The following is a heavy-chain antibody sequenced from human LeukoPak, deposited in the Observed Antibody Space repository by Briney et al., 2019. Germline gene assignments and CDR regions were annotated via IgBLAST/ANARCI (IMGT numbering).Heavy chain of an antibody. CDR3: ARGGMSTYYDSGGYYSY. V-gene: IGHV4-61*03. J-gene: IGHJ4*02. Sequence: SETLSLTCTVSGGSVSGSSIVNYYWSWIRQPPGKGLEWIGYVSYSGETNFNPSLRSRVTMSVDTSQNHISLKLSSVNAADTAVYYCARGGMSTYYDSGGYYSYWGQGTLVTVSS. D-gene: IGHD3-22*01. CDR2: VSYSGET. CDR1: GGSVSGSSIVNYY.